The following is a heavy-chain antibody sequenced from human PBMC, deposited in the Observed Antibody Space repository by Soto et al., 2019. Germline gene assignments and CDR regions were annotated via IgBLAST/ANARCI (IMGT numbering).Heavy chain of an antibody. J-gene: IGHJ6*02. CDR3: AKEDFNTGLDV. Sequence: ASVKVSCKASGYTFTAYYIHWVRQAPGQGLEWMGWITPDTGGPSYAQKFRGWVTMTRDTSTNTVYMELSRLKSEDTAVYYCAKEDFNTGLDVWGQGTSVTVSS. D-gene: IGHD4-17*01. CDR2: ITPDTGGP. CDR1: GYTFTAYY. V-gene: IGHV1-2*04.